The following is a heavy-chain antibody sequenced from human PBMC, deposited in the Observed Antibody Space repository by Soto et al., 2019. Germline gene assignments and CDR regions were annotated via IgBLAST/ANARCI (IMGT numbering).Heavy chain of an antibody. J-gene: IGHJ4*02. V-gene: IGHV1-46*01. CDR2: INPSGGST. CDR1: GYTFTSYY. Sequence: ASVKVSCKASGYTFTSYYMHWVRQAPGQGLEWMGIINPSGGSTSYAQKFQGRVTMTRNTSTSTVYMELSSLRSEDTAVYYCARRRGSYYFFDYWGQGTLVTVSS. CDR3: ARRRGSYYFFDY. D-gene: IGHD1-26*01.